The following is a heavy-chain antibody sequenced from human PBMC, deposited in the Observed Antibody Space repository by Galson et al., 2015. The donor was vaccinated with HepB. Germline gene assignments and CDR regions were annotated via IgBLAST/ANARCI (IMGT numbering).Heavy chain of an antibody. J-gene: IGHJ3*02. Sequence: SLKVSSKASGYTFTSYAMHWVRQAPGQRLEWMGWTNAGNGNTKYSQKFQGRVTITRDTSASTAYMELSSLRSEDTAVHYCARPSPNTRYNWNYGAFDIWGQGTMVTVSS. CDR2: TNAGNGNT. V-gene: IGHV1-3*01. D-gene: IGHD1-7*01. CDR3: ARPSPNTRYNWNYGAFDI. CDR1: GYTFTSYA.